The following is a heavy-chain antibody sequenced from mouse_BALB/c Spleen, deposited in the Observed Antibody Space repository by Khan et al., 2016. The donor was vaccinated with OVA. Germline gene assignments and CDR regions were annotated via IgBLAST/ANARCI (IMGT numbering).Heavy chain of an antibody. J-gene: IGHJ2*01. CDR1: GYTFSNYW. Sequence: QIQLVQSGAELAKPGASVKMSCKASGYTFSNYWIHWVKQRPGQGLEWIGYINPRSGYTYYNQTFNDKATLTTDKSSSTAYMQLSSLTSEGSTVYYCENDRIDYWGQRTTVTVSS. D-gene: IGHD2-14*01. CDR3: ENDRIDY. V-gene: IGHV1-7*01. CDR2: INPRSGYT.